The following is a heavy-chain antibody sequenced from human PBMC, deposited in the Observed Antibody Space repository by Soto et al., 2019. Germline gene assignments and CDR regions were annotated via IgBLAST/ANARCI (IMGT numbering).Heavy chain of an antibody. D-gene: IGHD2-2*01. V-gene: IGHV4-59*08. CDR2: IYYSGST. CDR1: GGSISSYY. CDR3: ARHYCSSTSCYPAFDI. J-gene: IGHJ3*02. Sequence: SETLSLTCTVSGGSISSYYWSWIRQPPGKGLEWIGYIYYSGSTNYNPSLKSRVTISVDTSKNQFSLKLSSVTAADTAVYYCARHYCSSTSCYPAFDIWGQGTMITVSS.